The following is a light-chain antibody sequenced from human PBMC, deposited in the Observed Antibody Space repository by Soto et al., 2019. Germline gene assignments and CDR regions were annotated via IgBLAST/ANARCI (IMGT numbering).Light chain of an antibody. V-gene: IGKV3-20*01. Sequence: EIVLPQSTGTLSLSPGERATLSCRASKSVSSTYLAWYQQKPGQGPRLLIYGASSRATGIPDRFSGTGSGTDFTLTISRLEPEDFAVYYCQQYGSSPPYTFGQGTRLEI. CDR2: GAS. CDR1: KSVSSTY. CDR3: QQYGSSPPYT. J-gene: IGKJ2*01.